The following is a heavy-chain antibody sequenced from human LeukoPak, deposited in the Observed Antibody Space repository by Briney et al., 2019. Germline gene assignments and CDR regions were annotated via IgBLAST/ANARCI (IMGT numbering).Heavy chain of an antibody. D-gene: IGHD2-15*01. J-gene: IGHJ4*02. V-gene: IGHV3-66*01. CDR2: IYSADTT. CDR3: AREDRWMGGFDY. CDR1: GFTVSSNY. Sequence: GGSLRLSCAASGFTVSSNYMTWVRQAPGKGLEWVSIIYSADTTYYADSVRGRFTISRDNSKNTLYLQMNSLRAEDSAVYYCAREDRWMGGFDYWGQGTLVTVSS.